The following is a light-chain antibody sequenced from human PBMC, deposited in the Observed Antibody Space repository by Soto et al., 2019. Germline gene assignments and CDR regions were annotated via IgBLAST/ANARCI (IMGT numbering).Light chain of an antibody. CDR2: DDS. Sequence: SYELTQPPSVSVAPGQSARITCGGNNIGSKSVHWYQQQPGQAPALVVYDDSDRPSGIPERFSGSNSGNTATLTISRVEAGDEADYYCQVWDSSSDHYVFGTGTKVTVL. CDR1: NIGSKS. CDR3: QVWDSSSDHYV. J-gene: IGLJ1*01. V-gene: IGLV3-21*02.